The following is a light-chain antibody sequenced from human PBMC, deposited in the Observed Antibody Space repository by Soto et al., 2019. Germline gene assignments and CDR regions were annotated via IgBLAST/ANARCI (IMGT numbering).Light chain of an antibody. J-gene: IGLJ3*02. V-gene: IGLV2-23*01. CDR3: CSYAGGNLWV. Sequence: QSALTQPASVSGSPGQSITISCTGSSSDVGTYNLVSWYQQHPGKAPKLIIYEDNKRPSGVSSRFSGSKSGNTASLTIAGLQVGDEADYYCCSYAGGNLWVFGGGTKLTVL. CDR1: SSDVGTYNL. CDR2: EDN.